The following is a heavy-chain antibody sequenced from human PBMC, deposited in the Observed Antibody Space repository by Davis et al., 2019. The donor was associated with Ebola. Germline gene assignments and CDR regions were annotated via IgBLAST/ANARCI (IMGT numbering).Heavy chain of an antibody. Sequence: MPSETLSLTCAVYGGSFSGYYWSWIRQPPGKGLEWIGYIYYSGSTNYNPSLKSRVTISVDTSKNQFSLKLSSVTAADTAVYYCARTMTTVTTVWFDPWGQGTLVTVSS. V-gene: IGHV4-59*01. D-gene: IGHD4-17*01. CDR2: IYYSGST. J-gene: IGHJ5*02. CDR1: GGSFSGYY. CDR3: ARTMTTVTTVWFDP.